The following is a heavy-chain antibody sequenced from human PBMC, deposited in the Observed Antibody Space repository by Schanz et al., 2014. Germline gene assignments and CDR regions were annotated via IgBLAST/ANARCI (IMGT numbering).Heavy chain of an antibody. D-gene: IGHD3-10*01. CDR1: GFTLSNYA. CDR3: VRDELLWFGEVLSLDY. V-gene: IGHV3-23*01. Sequence: EMQLLESGGGLAQPGGSLRLSCAASGFTLSNYAMSWVRQAPGKGLEWVSALSEGGGGTHYADSVRGRFTISRDNSKNTLYLQMISLRAEDTAIYYCVRDELLWFGEVLSLDYWGQGALVTVSS. J-gene: IGHJ4*02. CDR2: LSEGGGGT.